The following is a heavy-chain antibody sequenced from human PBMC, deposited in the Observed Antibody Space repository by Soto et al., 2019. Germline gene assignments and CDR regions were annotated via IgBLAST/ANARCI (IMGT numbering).Heavy chain of an antibody. V-gene: IGHV1-3*05. Sequence: QVQLVQSGAEEKKPGASVKVSCKASGYTFTSYAMHWVRQAPGQRLEWMGWINAGNGNTKYSQKFQGRVTITRDTSASTAYRELSSRRSEDTAVYYCARANSGSYYGCDYWGQGTLVTVSS. D-gene: IGHD1-26*01. CDR1: GYTFTSYA. J-gene: IGHJ4*02. CDR2: INAGNGNT. CDR3: ARANSGSYYGCDY.